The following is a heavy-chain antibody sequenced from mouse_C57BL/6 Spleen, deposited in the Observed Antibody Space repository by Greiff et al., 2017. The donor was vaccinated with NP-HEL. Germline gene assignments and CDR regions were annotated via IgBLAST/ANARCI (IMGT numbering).Heavy chain of an antibody. CDR2: IYPGDGDT. J-gene: IGHJ3*01. Sequence: VQLVESGPELVKPGASVKISCKASGYAFSSSWMNWVKQRPGKGLEWIGRIYPGDGDTNYNGKFKGKATLTADKSSSTAYMQLSSLTSEDSAVYFCARSPFYYGSSSGFAYWGQGTLVTVSA. D-gene: IGHD1-1*01. CDR3: ARSPFYYGSSSGFAY. CDR1: GYAFSSSW. V-gene: IGHV1-82*01.